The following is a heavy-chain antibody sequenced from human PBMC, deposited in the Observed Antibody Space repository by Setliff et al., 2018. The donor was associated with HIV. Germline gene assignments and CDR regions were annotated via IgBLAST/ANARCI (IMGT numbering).Heavy chain of an antibody. CDR3: ARYLWSNAPRDY. J-gene: IGHJ4*02. CDR1: GFSFSTYS. D-gene: IGHD3-10*01. CDR2: INPSSGYL. V-gene: IGHV3-21*06. Sequence: PGGSLRLSCAASGFSFSTYSMNWVRQAPGKGLEWLASINPSSGYLFLADSLGGRLTISRDNAKNSVFLHLDSLRVEDTAVYYCARYLWSNAPRDYWGQGTLVTVSS.